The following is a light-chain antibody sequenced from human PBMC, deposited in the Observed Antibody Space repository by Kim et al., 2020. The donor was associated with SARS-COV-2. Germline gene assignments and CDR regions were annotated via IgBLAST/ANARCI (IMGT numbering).Light chain of an antibody. CDR2: YDK. CDR3: SSYTSSSTEV. J-gene: IGLJ3*02. Sequence: GQSVTISCTGTSSDVGGYNYVSWYQPQPGKAPKLMIYYDKNPPSGVSNCFACSKSGKTASLTISGLQAEDEADYYCSSYTSSSTEVFGGGTQLTVL. V-gene: IGLV2-14*03. CDR1: SSDVGGYNY.